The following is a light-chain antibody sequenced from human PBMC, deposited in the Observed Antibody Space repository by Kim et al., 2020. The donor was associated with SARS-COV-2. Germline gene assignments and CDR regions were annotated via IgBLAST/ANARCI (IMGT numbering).Light chain of an antibody. V-gene: IGKV1-39*01. J-gene: IGKJ2*01. CDR3: QQSYSTTPT. Sequence: DIQMTQSPSSLSASVGDGVTITCRASQSITNYLNWFQQKPGRAPKLLIYAASSLQSGVPSRFSGGGSGTVFTLAISSLQPEDFATYYCQQSYSTTPTFGQGTKLEI. CDR1: QSITNY. CDR2: AAS.